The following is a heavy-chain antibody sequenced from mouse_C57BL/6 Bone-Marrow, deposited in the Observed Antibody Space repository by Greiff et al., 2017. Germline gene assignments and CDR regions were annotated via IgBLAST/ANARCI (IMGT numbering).Heavy chain of an antibody. V-gene: IGHV5-17*01. J-gene: IGHJ2*01. D-gene: IGHD1-1*01. CDR3: ARTTPPSYYFDY. Sequence: EVQRVESGGGLVKPGGSLKLSCAASGFTFSDYGMHWVRQAPEKGLEWVAYISSGRSTIYYADTVKGRFTISRDNAKNTLFLQMTSLRSEDTAMYYCARTTPPSYYFDYWGQGTTLTVSS. CDR1: GFTFSDYG. CDR2: ISSGRSTI.